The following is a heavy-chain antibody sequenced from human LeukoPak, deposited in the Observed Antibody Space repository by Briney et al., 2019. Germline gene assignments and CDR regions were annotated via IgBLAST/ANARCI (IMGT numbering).Heavy chain of an antibody. CDR1: GGSISSYY. V-gene: IGHV4-4*07. D-gene: IGHD3-9*01. Sequence: SETLSLTCTVSGGSISSYYWSWIRQPAGKGLEWIGRIYTRGSTNYNPSLMSRVTISIDTSKNQFSLKLSSVTAADTAVYYCARAEITIIDYWGQGTLVTVSS. J-gene: IGHJ4*02. CDR2: IYTRGST. CDR3: ARAEITIIDY.